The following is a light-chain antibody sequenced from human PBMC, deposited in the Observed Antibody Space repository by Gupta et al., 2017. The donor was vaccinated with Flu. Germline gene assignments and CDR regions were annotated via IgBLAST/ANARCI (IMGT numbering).Light chain of an antibody. CDR2: GSR. Sequence: QSVLTPPPSVSGAPGQRVTISCTGSSSNIGAGYDVQWYQQLPGTAPKLLIYGSRNRPSGVPDRFAGSKSGTSASLAITGLQAEDEAEYYGQSHDSSLISYVFGAGTKVTVL. V-gene: IGLV1-40*01. CDR3: QSHDSSLISYV. CDR1: SSNIGAGYD. J-gene: IGLJ1*01.